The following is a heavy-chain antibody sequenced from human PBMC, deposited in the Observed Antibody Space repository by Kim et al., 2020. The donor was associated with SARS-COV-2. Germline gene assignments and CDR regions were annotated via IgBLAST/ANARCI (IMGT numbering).Heavy chain of an antibody. D-gene: IGHD6-13*01. J-gene: IGHJ5*02. V-gene: IGHV1-69*01. CDR3: ARYGVMGFAAAGTWFDP. Sequence: FQGRVTITADESTSTAYMELSSLRSEDTAVYYCARYGVMGFAAAGTWFDPWGQGTLVTVSS.